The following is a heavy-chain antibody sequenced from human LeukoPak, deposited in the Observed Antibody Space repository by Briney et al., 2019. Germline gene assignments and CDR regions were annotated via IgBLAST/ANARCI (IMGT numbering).Heavy chain of an antibody. D-gene: IGHD6-19*01. V-gene: IGHV4-34*01. J-gene: IGHJ2*01. CDR1: GGSFSGYY. CDR2: INHSGST. Sequence: PSETLSLTCACAVYGGSFSGYYWSWIRQPPGKGLEWIGEINHSGSTNYNPSLKSRVTISVDTSKNQFSLRLSSVTAADTAVYYCARVLEGSSGQHWYFDLWGRGTLVTVSS. CDR3: ARVLEGSSGQHWYFDL.